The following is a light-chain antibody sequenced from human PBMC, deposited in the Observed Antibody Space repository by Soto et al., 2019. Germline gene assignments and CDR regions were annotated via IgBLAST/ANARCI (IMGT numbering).Light chain of an antibody. J-gene: IGKJ5*01. V-gene: IGKV1-39*01. Sequence: DIQMTQSPSSLSASVGDRVTITCRASQSISSYLNWYQHKPGKAPKLLIYAASSLQSGVPSRFSGSGSGTDFTLTISSLQPEDFATYYCQQSFSTLISFGQGTRLDIK. CDR3: QQSFSTLIS. CDR2: AAS. CDR1: QSISSY.